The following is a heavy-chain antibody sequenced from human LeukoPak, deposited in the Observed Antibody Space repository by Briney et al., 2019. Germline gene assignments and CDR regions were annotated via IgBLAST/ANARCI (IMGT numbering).Heavy chain of an antibody. V-gene: IGHV4-39*07. J-gene: IGHJ4*02. CDR2: IYFSGST. Sequence: SETLSLTCTVSGGSIRTTSYYWGWIRQSPGREPEWIGTIYFSGSTYYNPSLESRVTISVDTSNNQFSLKLNSVTAADTAVYYCARGGTFWDSWGQGTLVTVSS. CDR1: GGSIRTTSYY. CDR3: ARGGTFWDS. D-gene: IGHD3-3*01.